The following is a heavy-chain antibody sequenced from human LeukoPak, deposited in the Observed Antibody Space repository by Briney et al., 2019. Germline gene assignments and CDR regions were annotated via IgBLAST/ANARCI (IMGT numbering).Heavy chain of an antibody. CDR1: GGSFSGYY. CDR2: INHSGST. V-gene: IGHV4-34*01. D-gene: IGHD3-22*01. Sequence: SETLSLTCAVYGGSFSGYYWSWIRQPPGKGLEWIGEINHSGSTNYNPSLKSRVTISVDTSKNQFSLKLSSVTAADTAVYYCARGQNNYYYDSSGYYYDYWGQGTLVTVSS. CDR3: ARGQNNYYYDSSGYYYDY. J-gene: IGHJ4*02.